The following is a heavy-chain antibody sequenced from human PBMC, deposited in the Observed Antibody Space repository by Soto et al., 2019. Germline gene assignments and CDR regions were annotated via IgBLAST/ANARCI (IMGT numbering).Heavy chain of an antibody. CDR1: GGSISSGGYY. CDR3: AGGVRGATIYFDY. D-gene: IGHD3-10*01. V-gene: IGHV4-31*03. Sequence: SETLSLTCTVSGGSISSGGYYWSWIRQHPGKGLEWIGYIYYSGSTYYNPSLKSRVTISVDTSKNQLSLKLSSVTAADTAVYYCAGGVRGATIYFDYWGQGTLVTVSS. CDR2: IYYSGST. J-gene: IGHJ4*02.